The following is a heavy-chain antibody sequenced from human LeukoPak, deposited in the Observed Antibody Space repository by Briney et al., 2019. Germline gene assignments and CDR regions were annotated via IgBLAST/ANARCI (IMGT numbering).Heavy chain of an antibody. J-gene: IGHJ4*02. D-gene: IGHD6-13*01. CDR3: ARVAEAAAFDS. V-gene: IGHV3-30*02. Sequence: GGSLRLSCTASGFTFSSYGMHWVRQAPGKGLEWVTFIQYDGSEKKYADSVEGRFTISRDNSKNTLYLQMNSLRADDTALYYCARVAEAAAFDSWGQGTLVTVSS. CDR2: IQYDGSEK. CDR1: GFTFSSYG.